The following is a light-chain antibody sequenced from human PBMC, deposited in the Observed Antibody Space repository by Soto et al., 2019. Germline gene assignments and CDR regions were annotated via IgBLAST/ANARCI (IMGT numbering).Light chain of an antibody. Sequence: QSVLTQPPSVSGAPGQRVTISCTGSSSNIGAAYDVHWYQQFPGAAPKILIYTNTKRPSGVPDRFSGSRSGTSASLAITGLQPEDEADYFCQSYDSSLSGWVFGGGTKVTVL. CDR3: QSYDSSLSGWV. CDR2: TNT. CDR1: SSNIGAAYD. V-gene: IGLV1-40*01. J-gene: IGLJ2*01.